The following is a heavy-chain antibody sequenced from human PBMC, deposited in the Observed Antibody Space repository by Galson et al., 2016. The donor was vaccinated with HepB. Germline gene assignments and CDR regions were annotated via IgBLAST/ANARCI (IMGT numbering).Heavy chain of an antibody. J-gene: IGHJ4*02. CDR2: ISDSGNS. D-gene: IGHD4-23*01. V-gene: IGHV4-61*01. Sequence: TLSLTCTVSGGSVSSGSFFWNWIRQSPRKGLEWIASISDSGNSNYNPSLKSRVTISVNTSKNQFSLKLSSVTAADTAVYYCAREPFTVGFDYWGQGTLVIVSS. CDR1: GGSVSSGSFF. CDR3: AREPFTVGFDY.